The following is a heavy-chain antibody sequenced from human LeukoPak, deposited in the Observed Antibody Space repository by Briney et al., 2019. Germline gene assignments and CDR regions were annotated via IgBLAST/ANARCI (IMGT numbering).Heavy chain of an antibody. J-gene: IGHJ3*02. CDR3: ARDHCGTTSCNAFEI. Sequence: RSGGSLRLSCAASGFTFSSYAMSWVRQAPGKGLEWVSAISGSGGSTYYADSVEGRFTISRDNSKNTLYLQMNSLRAEDTAVYYCARDHCGTTSCNAFEIWGQGTMVTVSS. V-gene: IGHV3-23*01. CDR2: ISGSGGST. CDR1: GFTFSSYA. D-gene: IGHD2-2*01.